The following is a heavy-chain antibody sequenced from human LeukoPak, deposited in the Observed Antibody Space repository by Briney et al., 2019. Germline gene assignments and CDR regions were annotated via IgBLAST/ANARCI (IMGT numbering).Heavy chain of an antibody. CDR3: ARDREVGATRTTVFGFDP. Sequence: SETLSLTCAVYGGSFSGYYWSWIRQPPGQGLEWIGEINHSGSTNYNPSLKSRLTISVDTSKNQFSLKLSSVTAADTAVYYCARDREVGATRTTVFGFDPWGQGTLVTVSS. CDR2: INHSGST. D-gene: IGHD1-26*01. J-gene: IGHJ5*02. CDR1: GGSFSGYY. V-gene: IGHV4-34*01.